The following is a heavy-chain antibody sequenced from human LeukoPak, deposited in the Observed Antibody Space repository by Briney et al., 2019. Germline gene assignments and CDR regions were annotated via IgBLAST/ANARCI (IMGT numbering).Heavy chain of an antibody. Sequence: SQTLSLTCTVSGGLTSSGDYFWSWLRLSPGKGLEWIGQIYHSGTTVYSSSLKSRLSISIHTSKNQFSLRLSSATAADTAVYYCASLSVWELATHPGGSFDFWGRGILVTVSS. D-gene: IGHD5-24*01. CDR1: GGLTSSGDYF. CDR3: ASLSVWELATHPGGSFDF. J-gene: IGHJ4*02. CDR2: IYHSGTT. V-gene: IGHV4-30-4*01.